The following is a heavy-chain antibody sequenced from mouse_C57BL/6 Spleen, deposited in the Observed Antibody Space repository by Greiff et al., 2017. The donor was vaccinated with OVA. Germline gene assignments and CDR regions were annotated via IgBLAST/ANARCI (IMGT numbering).Heavy chain of an antibody. CDR3: ARALWDESGFAY. Sequence: EVQVVESGGGLVKPGGSLKLSCAASGFTFSSYAMSWVRQTPEKRLEWVATISDGGSYTYYPDNVKGRFTISRDNAKNNLYLQMSHLKSEDTAMYYCARALWDESGFAYWGQGTLVTVSA. V-gene: IGHV5-4*01. CDR1: GFTFSSYA. D-gene: IGHD4-1*01. J-gene: IGHJ3*01. CDR2: ISDGGSYT.